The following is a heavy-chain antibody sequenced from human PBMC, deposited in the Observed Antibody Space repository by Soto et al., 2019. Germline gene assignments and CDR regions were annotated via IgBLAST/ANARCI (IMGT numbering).Heavy chain of an antibody. Sequence: PSETLSLTCAVYGGSLSGYSWSWIRQPPGKGLEWIGYIYHSGYTYCNPSLKSRVTISVDRSKNQFSLKLSSVTAADTAVYYCAAQAYGSESYYTDYWGQGTLVTVSS. CDR3: AAQAYGSESYYTDY. CDR2: IYHSGYT. CDR1: GGSLSGYS. J-gene: IGHJ4*02. D-gene: IGHD3-10*01. V-gene: IGHV4-30-2*01.